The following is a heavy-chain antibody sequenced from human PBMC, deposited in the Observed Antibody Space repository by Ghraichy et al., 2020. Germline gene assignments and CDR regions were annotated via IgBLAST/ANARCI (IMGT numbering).Heavy chain of an antibody. CDR1: GFTFSSYG. CDR2: ISYGGGSQ. V-gene: IGHV3-30*18. CDR3: AKALGSSGGVGDY. Sequence: GSLRLSCVASGFTFSSYGMHWVRQAPGKGLEWVAVISYGGGSQYYGDSVKGRFTISRDNSKNTSYLQMNSLKADDTALYYCAKALGSSGGVGDYWGQGTLVTVSS. D-gene: IGHD3-22*01. J-gene: IGHJ4*02.